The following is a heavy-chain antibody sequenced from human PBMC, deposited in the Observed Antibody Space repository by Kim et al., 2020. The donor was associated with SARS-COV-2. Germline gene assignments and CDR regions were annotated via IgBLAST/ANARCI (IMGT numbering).Heavy chain of an antibody. Sequence: GGSLRLSCAASGFTVSSNYMSWVRQAPGKGLEWVSVIYSGGSTYYADSVKGRFTISRDNSKNTLYLQMNSLRAEDTAVYYCARRYYGSGTDYYFDYWGQGTLVTVSS. V-gene: IGHV3-66*01. CDR3: ARRYYGSGTDYYFDY. D-gene: IGHD3-10*01. CDR2: IYSGGST. CDR1: GFTVSSNY. J-gene: IGHJ4*02.